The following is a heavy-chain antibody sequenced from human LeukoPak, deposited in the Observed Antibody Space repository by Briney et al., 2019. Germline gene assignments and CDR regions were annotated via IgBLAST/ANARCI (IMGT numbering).Heavy chain of an antibody. D-gene: IGHD1-26*01. CDR2: MNPNRGNT. J-gene: IGHJ4*02. Sequence: GASVKVSCKASGYTFTSYDINWVRQATGQGLEWMGWMNPNRGNTGYAQKFQGRVTITRNTSISTAYMELSSLRSEDTAVYYCARQGVGATRERYFDYWGQGTLVTVSS. CDR1: GYTFTSYD. V-gene: IGHV1-8*03. CDR3: ARQGVGATRERYFDY.